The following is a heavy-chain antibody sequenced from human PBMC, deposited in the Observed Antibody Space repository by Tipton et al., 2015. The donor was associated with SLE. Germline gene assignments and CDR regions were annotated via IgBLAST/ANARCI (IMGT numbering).Heavy chain of an antibody. CDR3: ARGGYYYDSSGYPPGAFDI. J-gene: IGHJ3*02. CDR2: IYYSGST. V-gene: IGHV4-59*11. D-gene: IGHD3-22*01. CDR1: GGSISSHY. Sequence: LRLSCTVSGGSISSHYWSWIRQPPGKGLEWIGYIYYSGSTNYNPSLKSRVTISVDTSKNQFSLKLSSVTAADTAVYYCARGGYYYDSSGYPPGAFDIWGQGTMVTVSS.